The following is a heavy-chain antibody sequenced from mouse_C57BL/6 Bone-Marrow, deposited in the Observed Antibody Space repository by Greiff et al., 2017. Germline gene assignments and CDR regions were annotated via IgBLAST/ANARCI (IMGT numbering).Heavy chain of an antibody. CDR3: ARSAYRSYHLFDY. Sequence: VQLQQSGAELARPGASVKLSCKASGYTFTSYGISWVKQRTGQGLEWIGEIYPRSGNTYYNEKFKGKTTLTADKSSSTAYMELRSLTSEDSAVDFCARSAYRSYHLFDYWGQGTTLTVSS. V-gene: IGHV1-81*01. J-gene: IGHJ2*01. D-gene: IGHD1-1*01. CDR1: GYTFTSYG. CDR2: IYPRSGNT.